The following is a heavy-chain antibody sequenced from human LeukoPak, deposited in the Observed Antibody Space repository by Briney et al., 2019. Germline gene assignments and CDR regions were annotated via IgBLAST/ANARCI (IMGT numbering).Heavy chain of an antibody. Sequence: GGSLRLSCAVSGFTFSDYYISWIRQAPGKGLEWVSYISGSGGTIYYADSVKGRFTISRDKAKNSLYLQMNSLRAEDTAVYYCARESERRLSSAVVTESYGFDIWGQGTMVTVSS. CDR2: ISGSGGTI. CDR3: ARESERRLSSAVVTESYGFDI. J-gene: IGHJ3*02. V-gene: IGHV3-11*01. D-gene: IGHD4-23*01. CDR1: GFTFSDYY.